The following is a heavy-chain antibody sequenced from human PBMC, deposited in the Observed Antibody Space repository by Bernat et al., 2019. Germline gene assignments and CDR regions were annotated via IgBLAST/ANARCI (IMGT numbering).Heavy chain of an antibody. Sequence: QVQLQQWGAGLLKPSETLSLTCAVYGGSFSGYYWSWIRQPPGKGLEWIGEINHSGSTNYNPSLKSRVTISVGTSKNQFSLKLSAVSAADTAVDYCARTTVTTGECNYWDQGTLVTVSS. D-gene: IGHD4-17*01. CDR3: ARTTVTTGECNY. V-gene: IGHV4-34*01. CDR1: GGSFSGYY. J-gene: IGHJ4*02. CDR2: INHSGST.